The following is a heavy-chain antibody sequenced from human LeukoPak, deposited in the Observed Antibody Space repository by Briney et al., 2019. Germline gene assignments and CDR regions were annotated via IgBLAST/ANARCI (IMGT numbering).Heavy chain of an antibody. V-gene: IGHV4-59*01. J-gene: IGHJ5*02. CDR1: GGSISSYY. CDR3: ANSATGNWFDP. D-gene: IGHD6-13*01. Sequence: SETLSLTCIVSGGSISSYYWGWIRQPPGKGLEWIGYIYYSGNTNYNPSLKSRVTISVDTSKNQFSLKLTSVTAADTAVYYCANSATGNWFDPWGQGTLVTVSS. CDR2: IYYSGNT.